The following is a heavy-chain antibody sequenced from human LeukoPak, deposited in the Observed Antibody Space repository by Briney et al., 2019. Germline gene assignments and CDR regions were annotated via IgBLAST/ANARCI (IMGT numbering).Heavy chain of an antibody. CDR1: GGSFNGYS. D-gene: IGHD6-19*01. J-gene: IGHJ5*02. Sequence: SETLSLTCAVSGGSFNGYSYTWIRQPPGKGLEWIGEIIHSGGTGYNPSLKSRLTISVDTSRKQFSLKLTSVTAADTALYFCARGPLAFRRVAGIFSWGRGTQVTVSS. V-gene: IGHV4-34*01. CDR3: ARGPLAFRRVAGIFS. CDR2: IIHSGGT.